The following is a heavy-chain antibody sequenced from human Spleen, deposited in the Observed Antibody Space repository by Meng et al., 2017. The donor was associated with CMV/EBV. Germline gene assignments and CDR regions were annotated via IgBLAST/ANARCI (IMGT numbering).Heavy chain of an antibody. V-gene: IGHV1-69*05. Sequence: SVKVSCKASGGTFSSYAISWVRQAPGQGLEWMGGIIPIFGTANYAQKCQGRVTITTDESTSTAYMELSSLRSEDTAVYYCARFDQGIAAAGIYYYYYGMDVWGQGTTVTVSS. CDR1: GGTFSSYA. D-gene: IGHD6-13*01. CDR2: IIPIFGTA. J-gene: IGHJ6*02. CDR3: ARFDQGIAAAGIYYYYYGMDV.